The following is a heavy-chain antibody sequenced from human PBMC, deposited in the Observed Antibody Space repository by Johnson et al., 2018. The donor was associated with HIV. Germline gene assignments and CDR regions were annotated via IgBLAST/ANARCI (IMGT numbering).Heavy chain of an antibody. CDR2: IYSGGST. CDR3: ATHQEGYSAFDI. CDR1: GFTVSRNY. J-gene: IGHJ3*02. D-gene: IGHD2-15*01. V-gene: IGHV3-66*02. Sequence: EVQLVESGGGLVQPGGSLRLSCAASGFTVSRNYMNWVRQAPGKGLEWVSVIYSGGSTYYADSVKGRFTISRDSSKNTLYLQMNSLRAEDTAVYYCATHQEGYSAFDIWGQGTMVTVSS.